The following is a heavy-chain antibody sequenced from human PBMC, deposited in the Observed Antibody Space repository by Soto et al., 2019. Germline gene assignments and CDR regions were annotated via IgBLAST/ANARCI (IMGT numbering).Heavy chain of an antibody. Sequence: SETLSLTCTVWGGSVSSRSYYWGWVRQPPGKGLEWVGYMYSSGSTYSNPSLTTPVDMSIDTAQSQFSLSLKYVTAADTAVYFCVRGTGCATVDACFRYFDTWGPGNLVTVSS. D-gene: IGHD3-22*01. CDR3: VRGTGCATVDACFRYFDT. V-gene: IGHV4-30-4*08. CDR1: GGSVSSRSYY. J-gene: IGHJ4*02. CDR2: MYSSGST.